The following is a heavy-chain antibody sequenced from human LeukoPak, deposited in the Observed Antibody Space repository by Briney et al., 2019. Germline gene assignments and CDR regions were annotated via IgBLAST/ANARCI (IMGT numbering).Heavy chain of an antibody. CDR2: IIPIFGTA. Sequence: ASVKVSCKASGGTFIIYAISWVRQAPEQGLEWMGGIIPIFGTANYAQKFQGRVTITADKSTSTAYMELSSLRSEDTAVYYCAGGYCSSSSCYPWGQGTLVTVSS. D-gene: IGHD2-2*01. V-gene: IGHV1-69*06. CDR3: AGGYCSSSSCYP. CDR1: GGTFIIYA. J-gene: IGHJ5*02.